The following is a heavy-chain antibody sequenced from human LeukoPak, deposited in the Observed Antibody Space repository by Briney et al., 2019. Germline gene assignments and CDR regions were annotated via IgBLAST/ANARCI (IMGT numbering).Heavy chain of an antibody. V-gene: IGHV3-21*01. D-gene: IGHD2-2*01. Sequence: GGSLRLSCAASGFTFSSYSMNWVRQAPGKGLEWVSSNSSSSSYIYYADSVKGRFTISRDNAKNSLYLQMNNLRAEDTAVYYCARDLLVVPAATAFDYWGQGTLVTVSS. J-gene: IGHJ4*02. CDR2: NSSSSSYI. CDR1: GFTFSSYS. CDR3: ARDLLVVPAATAFDY.